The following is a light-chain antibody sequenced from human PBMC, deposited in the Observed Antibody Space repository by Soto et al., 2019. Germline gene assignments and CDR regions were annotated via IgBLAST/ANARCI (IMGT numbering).Light chain of an antibody. CDR3: QKYVVGSTLS. CDR1: QSVSNNY. Sequence: EIVLTQSPGTLSLSPGASATLSGRARQSVSNNYLAWYQQKPGQAPRLLIYGASNGATGIPDRFSGSGSETDFSLSISRLEPEDLALYYCQKYVVGSTLSVGLGTRLEIK. V-gene: IGKV3-20*01. J-gene: IGKJ5*01. CDR2: GAS.